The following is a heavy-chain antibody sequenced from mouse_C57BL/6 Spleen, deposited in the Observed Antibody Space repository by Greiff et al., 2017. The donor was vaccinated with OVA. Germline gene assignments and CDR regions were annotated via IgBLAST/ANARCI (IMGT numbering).Heavy chain of an antibody. D-gene: IGHD2-3*01. V-gene: IGHV1-19*01. CDR3: ASLGDGYYYAMDY. CDR2: INPYNGGT. CDR1: GYTFTDYY. Sequence: VHVKQSGPVLVKPGASVKMSCKASGYTFTDYYMNWVKQSHGKSLEWIGVINPYNGGTSYNQKFKGKATLTVDKSSSTAYMELNSLTSEDSAVYYCASLGDGYYYAMDYWGQGTSVTVSS. J-gene: IGHJ4*01.